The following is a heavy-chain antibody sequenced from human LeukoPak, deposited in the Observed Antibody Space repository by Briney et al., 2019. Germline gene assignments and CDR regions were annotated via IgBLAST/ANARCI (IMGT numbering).Heavy chain of an antibody. J-gene: IGHJ4*02. CDR3: AKYSSSWSLSFDC. CDR1: GFSFNTYA. CDR2: ISGSSGTT. V-gene: IGHV3-23*01. D-gene: IGHD6-13*01. Sequence: SGGSLRLSCAASGFSFNTYAMSWVRQAPGKGLEWVSEISGSSGTTYYADSVKGRFTISRDNSKNTLYLQMNSLRAEDTAVYYCAKYSSSWSLSFDCWRQGTLVTVSP.